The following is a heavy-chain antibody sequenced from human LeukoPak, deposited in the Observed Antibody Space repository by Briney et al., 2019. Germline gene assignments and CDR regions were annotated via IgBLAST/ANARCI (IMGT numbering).Heavy chain of an antibody. J-gene: IGHJ3*02. V-gene: IGHV4-59*12. CDR2: IYYSGST. Sequence: SETLSLTCTVSGGSISSYYWSWIRQPPGKGLEWIGYIYYSGSTNYNPSLKSRVTMSVDTSKNQFSLKLSSVTAADTAVYYCARDVDSSGYYGGDAFDIWGQGTMVTVSS. CDR3: ARDVDSSGYYGGDAFDI. CDR1: GGSISSYY. D-gene: IGHD3-22*01.